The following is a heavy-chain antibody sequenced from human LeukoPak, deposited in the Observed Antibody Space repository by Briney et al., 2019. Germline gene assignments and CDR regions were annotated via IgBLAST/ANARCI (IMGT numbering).Heavy chain of an antibody. J-gene: IGHJ4*02. CDR1: VYTFIDYD. V-gene: IGHV1-8*01. CDR3: VRATSYCSGSSCYNY. D-gene: IGHD2-2*02. CDR2: MNPNSGNT. Sequence: ASVTVSCKASVYTFIDYDINWVRQATGQGLEWTGWMNPNSGNTGYAQRFQGRVTMTRDTSISTAYMELSSLKSEDTAVYYCVRATSYCSGSSCYNYWGQGTLLTVST.